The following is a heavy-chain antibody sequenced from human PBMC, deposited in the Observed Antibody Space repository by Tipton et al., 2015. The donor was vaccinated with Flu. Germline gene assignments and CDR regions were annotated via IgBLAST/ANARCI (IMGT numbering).Heavy chain of an antibody. CDR2: IYHSGST. V-gene: IGHV4-38-2*02. CDR1: GYSISSGFY. CDR3: ARGDGYNFDY. D-gene: IGHD5-24*01. J-gene: IGHJ4*02. Sequence: TLSLTCTVSGYSISSGFYWGWIRQPPGKGLEWIGNIYHSGSTFYNPSLKSRVTISVDTSKDQFSLKLSSVTAADTAVYYCARGDGYNFDYWGQGTLVTVSP.